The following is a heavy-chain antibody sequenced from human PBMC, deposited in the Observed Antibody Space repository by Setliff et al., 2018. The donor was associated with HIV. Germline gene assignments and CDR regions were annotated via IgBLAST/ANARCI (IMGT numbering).Heavy chain of an antibody. J-gene: IGHJ4*02. Sequence: AGGSLRLSCATSGFTFDSYSIIWVRQAPGKGLEWVSVVYSGGTTYYADSVKGRFTISRDNSKNTLYLQMTSLRAEDTAVYCCARAPSWQRQVDFWGQGTLVTVSS. V-gene: IGHV3-66*02. CDR1: GFTFDSYS. D-gene: IGHD6-25*01. CDR2: VYSGGTT. CDR3: ARAPSWQRQVDF.